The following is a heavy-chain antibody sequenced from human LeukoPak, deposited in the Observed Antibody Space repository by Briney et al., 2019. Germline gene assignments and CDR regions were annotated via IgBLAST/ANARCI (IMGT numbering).Heavy chain of an antibody. Sequence: ASVKVSCKASGGTFSSYAISWVRQAPGQGLEWMRGIIPIFGTANYAQKFQGRVTITTDESTSTAYMELSSLRSEDTAVYYCATLGATPVDYWGQGTLVTVSS. CDR2: IIPIFGTA. V-gene: IGHV1-69*05. CDR1: GGTFSSYA. CDR3: ATLGATPVDY. D-gene: IGHD1-26*01. J-gene: IGHJ4*02.